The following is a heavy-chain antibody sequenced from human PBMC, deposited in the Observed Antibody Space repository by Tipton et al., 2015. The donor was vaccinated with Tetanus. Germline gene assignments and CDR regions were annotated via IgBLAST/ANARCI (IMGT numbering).Heavy chain of an antibody. CDR1: GFTFDAYA. CDR2: ISWNSGSI. Sequence: SLRLSCAASGFTFDAYAMHWVRQAPGKGLEWVSGISWNSGSIGYADSVKGRFTISRDNAKNSLYLQMNSLRAEDTALYYCAKAVSYYGMDVWGQGTTVTVSS. D-gene: IGHD5/OR15-5a*01. CDR3: AKAVSYYGMDV. V-gene: IGHV3-9*01. J-gene: IGHJ6*02.